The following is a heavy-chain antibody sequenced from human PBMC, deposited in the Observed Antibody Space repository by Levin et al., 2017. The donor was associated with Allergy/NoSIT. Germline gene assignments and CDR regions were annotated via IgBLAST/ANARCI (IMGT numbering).Heavy chain of an antibody. V-gene: IGHV3-7*01. CDR1: GFTFSSYW. CDR3: ARVKWDNWNYELSYYYYMDV. D-gene: IGHD1-7*01. Sequence: GGSLRLSCAASGFTFSSYWMSWVRQAPGKGLEWVANIKQDGSEKYYVDSVKGRFTISRDNAKNSLYLQMNSLRAEDTAVYYCARVKWDNWNYELSYYYYMDVWGKGTTVTVSS. CDR2: IKQDGSEK. J-gene: IGHJ6*03.